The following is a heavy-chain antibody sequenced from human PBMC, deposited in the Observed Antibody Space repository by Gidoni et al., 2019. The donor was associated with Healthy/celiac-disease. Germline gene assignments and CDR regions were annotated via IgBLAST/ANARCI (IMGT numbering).Heavy chain of an antibody. CDR2: INLSGST. D-gene: IGHD3-16*01. CDR1: GGSFSGYY. CDR3: ARGRRVGASYNYMDV. Sequence: QVQLQQWGAGLLKPSETLSLTCAVYGGSFSGYYWSWIRQPPGTGLEWIGEINLSGSTNYNPSLKSRVTISVDTSKNQFSLKLSSVTAANTAVYYCARGRRVGASYNYMDVGGKGTTVTVSS. V-gene: IGHV4-34*01. J-gene: IGHJ6*03.